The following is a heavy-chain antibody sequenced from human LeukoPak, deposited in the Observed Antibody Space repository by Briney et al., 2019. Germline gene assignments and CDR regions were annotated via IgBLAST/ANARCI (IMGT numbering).Heavy chain of an antibody. CDR1: GFTFSSYA. CDR3: AKYGGGLLWFGELSHFDY. V-gene: IGHV3-23*01. D-gene: IGHD3-10*01. Sequence: GGSLRLSCAASGFTFSSYAMSWVRQAPGKGLEWVSAISGSGGSTYYADSVKGRFTISRDNSKNTLYLQMNSLRAEDTAVYYCAKYGGGLLWFGELSHFDYWGQGTLVTVSS. J-gene: IGHJ4*02. CDR2: ISGSGGST.